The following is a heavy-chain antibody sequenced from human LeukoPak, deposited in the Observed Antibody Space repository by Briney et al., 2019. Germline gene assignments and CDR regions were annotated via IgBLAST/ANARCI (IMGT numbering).Heavy chain of an antibody. CDR2: IYYSGST. CDR3: ARPYHDYGDYPFDY. CDR1: GGSISSYY. D-gene: IGHD4-17*01. V-gene: IGHV4-59*12. Sequence: TSETLSLTCTVSGGSISSYYWSWIRQPPGKGLEWIGYIYYSGSTNYSPSLKSRVTISVDTSKNQFSLKLSSVTAADTAVYYCARPYHDYGDYPFDYWGQGTLVTVSS. J-gene: IGHJ4*02.